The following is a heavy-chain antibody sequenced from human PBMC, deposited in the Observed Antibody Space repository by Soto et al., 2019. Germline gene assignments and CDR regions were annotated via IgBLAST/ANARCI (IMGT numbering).Heavy chain of an antibody. CDR2: ITDSGGDA. J-gene: IGHJ2*01. CDR3: ARDRGYCSGGSCYWCFDL. V-gene: IGHV3-23*01. CDR1: GITFGSRA. Sequence: EVQLLESGGDLVQPGGSLRLSCVASGITFGSRAMSWVRQAPGEGLEWGSTITDSGGDAKYADSVRGRFTISRDNSKNTMYLQMNSLRAEDTAIYYCARDRGYCSGGSCYWCFDLWGRGTLVTVSS. D-gene: IGHD2-15*01.